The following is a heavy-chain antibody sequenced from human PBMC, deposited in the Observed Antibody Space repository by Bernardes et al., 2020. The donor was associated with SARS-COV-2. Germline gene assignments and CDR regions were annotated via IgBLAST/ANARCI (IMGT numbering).Heavy chain of an antibody. J-gene: IGHJ4*02. CDR3: ADSFSGSFNY. CDR2: ASTSGSST. CDR1: GFTFSRYV. Sequence: GGSLRLSCAASGFTFSRYVMNWVRPAPGKGLDWVASASTSGSSTYYADSVRGRFTISRDNAKNLMYLQMNSLRAEDTAVYYCADSFSGSFNYWGQGTLVSVSS. V-gene: IGHV3-48*03. D-gene: IGHD3-10*01.